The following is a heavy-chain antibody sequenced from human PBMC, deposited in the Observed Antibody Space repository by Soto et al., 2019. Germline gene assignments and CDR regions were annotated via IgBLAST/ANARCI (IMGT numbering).Heavy chain of an antibody. CDR1: GASVSSNSPA. CDR2: TYYRSKWYN. J-gene: IGHJ5*02. V-gene: IGHV6-1*01. D-gene: IGHD6-13*01. CDR3: ARELGSSWNWFDP. Sequence: PSQTLSLTCAISGASVSSNSPAWNCIRQSPSRGLEWLGRTYYRSKWYNDYAVSVKSRITINPDTSKNQFSLQLNSVTPEDAAVYYCARELGSSWNWFDPWGQGTLVTVSS.